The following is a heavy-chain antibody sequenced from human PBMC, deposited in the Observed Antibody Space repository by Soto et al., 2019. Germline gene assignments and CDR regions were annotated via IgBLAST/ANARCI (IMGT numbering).Heavy chain of an antibody. CDR1: GFTLSSYS. CDR2: ITGSSNTI. J-gene: IGHJ4*02. Sequence: EVQLVESGGGLVQPGGSLRLSCVASGFTLSSYSMNWVRQAPGKGLEWVSYITGSSNTIYYRDSVKGRFTISRDNAKNSLYLQMNSLSAEDTAVYYCARTGSNGFLDSWGQGTRVSVSS. CDR3: ARTGSNGFLDS. D-gene: IGHD3-16*01. V-gene: IGHV3-48*01.